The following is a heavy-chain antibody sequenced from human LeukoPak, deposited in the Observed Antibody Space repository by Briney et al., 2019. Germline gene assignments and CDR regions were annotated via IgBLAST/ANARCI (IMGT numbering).Heavy chain of an antibody. J-gene: IGHJ4*02. V-gene: IGHV3-11*04. Sequence: PGGSLRLSCAASGFTFSDYYMSWIRQAPGKGLEWVSYISSSGSTIYYADSVKGRFTISRDDDKNSLYLQMNSLRAEDTAVYYCARDGSYFGQYYFDYWGQGTLVTVSS. CDR1: GFTFSDYY. CDR3: ARDGSYFGQYYFDY. CDR2: ISSSGSTI. D-gene: IGHD1-26*01.